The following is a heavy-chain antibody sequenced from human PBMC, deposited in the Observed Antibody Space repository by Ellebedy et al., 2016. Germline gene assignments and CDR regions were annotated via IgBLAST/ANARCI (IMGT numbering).Heavy chain of an antibody. CDR3: ATLTSRLSPVAY. V-gene: IGHV4-39*01. CDR2: IHYSGST. D-gene: IGHD2-2*01. CDR1: GGSISGSNYY. J-gene: IGHJ4*02. Sequence: SETLSLTXTVSGGSISGSNYYWGWIRQPPGKGLEWIGSIHYSGSTYYKPSLKSRVTISVDTSKSQFSLRLRSVTAADTAVYYCATLTSRLSPVAYWGQGTLVTVSS.